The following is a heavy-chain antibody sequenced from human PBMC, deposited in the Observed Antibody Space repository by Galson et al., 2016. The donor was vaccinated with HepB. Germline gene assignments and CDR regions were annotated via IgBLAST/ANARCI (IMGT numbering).Heavy chain of an antibody. CDR2: IWNDGSKK. CDR1: EFTFSGYG. V-gene: IGHV3-33*01. D-gene: IGHD3-22*01. CDR3: AISGSYYDSSGYYRDPVDY. J-gene: IGHJ4*02. Sequence: SLRLSCATSEFTFSGYGIHWVRQAPGKGLEWVALIWNDGSKKYYADSVKGRFTISRDNSKNTLYLQMNSLRAEDTAVYYCAISGSYYDSSGYYRDPVDYWGQGTLVTVSS.